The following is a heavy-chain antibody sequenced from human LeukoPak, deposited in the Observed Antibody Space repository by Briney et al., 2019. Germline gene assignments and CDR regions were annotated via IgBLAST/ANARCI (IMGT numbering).Heavy chain of an antibody. Sequence: GGPLRLSCAASGFTFSSYGMHWVRQAPGKGLEWVAVISYDGSNKYYADSVKGRFTISRDNSKNTLYLQMNSLRAEDTAVYYCAKRWSGYHSSEVWGQGTLVTVSS. V-gene: IGHV3-30*18. CDR2: ISYDGSNK. D-gene: IGHD3-3*01. J-gene: IGHJ4*02. CDR1: GFTFSSYG. CDR3: AKRWSGYHSSEV.